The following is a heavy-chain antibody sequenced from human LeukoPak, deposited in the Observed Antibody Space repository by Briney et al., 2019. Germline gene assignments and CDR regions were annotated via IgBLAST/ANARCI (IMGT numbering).Heavy chain of an antibody. CDR2: ISTDGRKN. CDR1: GFSFSTSG. V-gene: IGHV3-30*04. D-gene: IGHD3-10*01. J-gene: IGHJ4*02. Sequence: GGSLRLSCEASGFSFSTSGVDWVRQAPGKGLEWMAAISTDGRKNHYECYVKGRFTTSRDNPKSTLFLQMNSLNPEDKAIYYCARDLLNYGSAYYDVGIFDSWGQGTLVTVSS. CDR3: ARDLLNYGSAYYDVGIFDS.